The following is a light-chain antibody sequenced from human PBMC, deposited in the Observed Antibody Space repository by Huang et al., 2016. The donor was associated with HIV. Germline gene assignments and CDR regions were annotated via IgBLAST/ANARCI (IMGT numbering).Light chain of an antibody. CDR1: QSIDTN. CDR2: RAS. J-gene: IGKJ3*01. Sequence: EIVLTQSPATLSVSPGERATLFCRASQSIDTNLVWYQQKPGQAPRLLMYRASTRATGIPARFSGSGSGTEFTLTISSLQSEDLAVYYCQQYNSWLVFSFGPGTKVEIK. CDR3: QQYNSWLVFS. V-gene: IGKV3-15*01.